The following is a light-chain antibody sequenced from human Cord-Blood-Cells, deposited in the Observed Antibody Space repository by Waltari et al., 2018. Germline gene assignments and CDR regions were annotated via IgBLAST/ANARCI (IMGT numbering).Light chain of an antibody. V-gene: IGLV2-11*01. CDR3: FSYAGSVV. J-gene: IGLJ2*01. CDR2: DVS. Sequence: QSALTQPRSVSGSPGQSVTISCTGPSSDVGGYNYVSWYHQHPGKAPNLMIYDVSKRPPCLPYLFSGSTSGNTASLTICGLQAEDEADYYSFSYAGSVVFCGVPKLAVL. CDR1: SSDVGGYNY.